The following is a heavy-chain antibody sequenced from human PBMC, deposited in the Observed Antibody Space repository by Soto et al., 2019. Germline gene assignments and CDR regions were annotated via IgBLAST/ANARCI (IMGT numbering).Heavy chain of an antibody. V-gene: IGHV1-69*13. CDR2: IIPIFGTA. CDR1: GGTFRSYA. J-gene: IGHJ4*02. CDR3: AIIGDYLIDY. Sequence: SVKVSCKASGGTFRSYAIIWVRQAPGQGLEWMGGIIPIFGTANYAQKFQGRVTITADESTSTAYMELSSLRSEDTAVYYCAIIGDYLIDYWGQGTLVTVSS. D-gene: IGHD4-17*01.